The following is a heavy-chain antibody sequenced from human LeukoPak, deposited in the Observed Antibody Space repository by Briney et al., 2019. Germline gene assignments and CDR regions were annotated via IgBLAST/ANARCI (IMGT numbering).Heavy chain of an antibody. CDR3: ARRAMGGTSFDS. CDR1: GFTFSDYY. Sequence: GGSLRLSCAASGFTFSDYYMTWVRQAPGKGLEWVSYISSSSNTIYYRDSVKGRLTVSRDNANKSLYLQMNNLRVEDTAVYYCARRAMGGTSFDSWDQGTLVTVSS. J-gene: IGHJ4*02. CDR2: ISSSSNTI. V-gene: IGHV3-11*04. D-gene: IGHD1-26*01.